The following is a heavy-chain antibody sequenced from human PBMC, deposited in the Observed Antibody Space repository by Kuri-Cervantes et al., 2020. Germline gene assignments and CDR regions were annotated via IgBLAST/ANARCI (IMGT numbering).Heavy chain of an antibody. J-gene: IGHJ3*02. Sequence: GESLKISCAASGFTFSSYWMSWVRQAPGKGLEWVANIKQDGSEKYYVDSVKDRFTISRDNAKNSLYLQMNSLRAEDTAVYYCAKRWEQAAFDIWGQGTMVTVSS. CDR1: GFTFSSYW. CDR2: IKQDGSEK. D-gene: IGHD1-26*01. CDR3: AKRWEQAAFDI. V-gene: IGHV3-7*05.